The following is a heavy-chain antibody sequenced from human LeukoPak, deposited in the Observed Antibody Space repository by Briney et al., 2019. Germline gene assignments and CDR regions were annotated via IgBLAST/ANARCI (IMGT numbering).Heavy chain of an antibody. CDR2: IKQDGSEK. Sequence: GGSLRLSCAASGFTFSSYWMSWVRQAPGKGLEWVANIKQDGSEKYYVDSVKGRFTISRDNAKNSLYLQMNSLRAEDTAVYYCAREKQQLVSNFDYWGQGTLVTVSS. CDR1: GFTFSSYW. V-gene: IGHV3-7*01. CDR3: AREKQQLVSNFDY. J-gene: IGHJ4*02. D-gene: IGHD6-13*01.